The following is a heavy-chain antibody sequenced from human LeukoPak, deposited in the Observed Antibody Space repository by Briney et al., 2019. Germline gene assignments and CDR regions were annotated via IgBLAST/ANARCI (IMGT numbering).Heavy chain of an antibody. Sequence: GGSLRLSCAASGFTFFSYGMHWVRQAPGKGLEWVAVISHDGSKIHYGNSVKGRFTISRDNSKSTLYLQMNSLKPEDTAVYYCAKAIAAAGTWFDPWGQGTLVTVSS. V-gene: IGHV3-30*18. CDR1: GFTFFSYG. J-gene: IGHJ5*02. D-gene: IGHD6-13*01. CDR2: ISHDGSKI. CDR3: AKAIAAAGTWFDP.